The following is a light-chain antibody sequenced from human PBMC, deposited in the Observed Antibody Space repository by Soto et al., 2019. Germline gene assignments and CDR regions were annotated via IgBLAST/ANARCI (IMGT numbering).Light chain of an antibody. V-gene: IGLV1-51*01. CDR1: SSNIGNNY. Sequence: QSVLTQPPSVSAAPGQKVTISCSGSSSNIGNNYVSWYQQVPGTAPKLLTYDNNKRPSGIPDRFSDSKSGTSATLDITGLQTGHEADYYCAAWDTSLSAAVFGGGTKLTVL. J-gene: IGLJ2*01. CDR3: AAWDTSLSAAV. CDR2: DNN.